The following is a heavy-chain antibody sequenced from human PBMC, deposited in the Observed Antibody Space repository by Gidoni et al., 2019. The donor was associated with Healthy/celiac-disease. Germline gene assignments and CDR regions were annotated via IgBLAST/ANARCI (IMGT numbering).Heavy chain of an antibody. V-gene: IGHV4-59*01. J-gene: IGHJ4*02. CDR3: ARGAFITMLVVFDY. D-gene: IGHD3-22*01. Sequence: VQLQESGPGLVKPSETLSLTCTVPGGSLSSYYWTWIRQPPGKGLEWIGYIYNSGSTNYNPSLKSRVTISVDTSKNQFSLELRSVTAADTALYYCARGAFITMLVVFDYWGQGSLVTVSS. CDR1: GGSLSSYY. CDR2: IYNSGST.